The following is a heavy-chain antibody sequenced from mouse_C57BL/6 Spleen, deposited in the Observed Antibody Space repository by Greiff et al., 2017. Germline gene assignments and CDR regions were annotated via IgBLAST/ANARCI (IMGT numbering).Heavy chain of an antibody. V-gene: IGHV5-4*01. CDR1: GFTFSSYA. J-gene: IGHJ4*01. D-gene: IGHD1-1*01. CDR2: ISAGGSYT. CDR3: ARDTLDYGSSYNIHYAMDC. Sequence: EVKLVESGGGLVKPGGSLKLSCAASGFTFSSYAMSWVRQTPEKRLEWVATISAGGSYTYYPDNVKGRFTISRDNAKNNLYLQMSHLKSEDTAMYYGARDTLDYGSSYNIHYAMDCWGQGTSVTVSS.